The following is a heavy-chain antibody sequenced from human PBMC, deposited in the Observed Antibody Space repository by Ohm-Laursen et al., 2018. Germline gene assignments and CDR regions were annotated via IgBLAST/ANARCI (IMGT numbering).Heavy chain of an antibody. CDR1: SGSFGPYY. Sequence: GTLSLTCALYSGSFGPYYWSWIRQPPGKGLEWIGEINHRGNTNYSPSLKSRVTMSVGTSRNHFSLELTSVTAADTAVYYCAREYSDDGGYRYDAFDVWGHGTVVTVSS. J-gene: IGHJ3*01. CDR2: INHRGNT. CDR3: AREYSDDGGYRYDAFDV. V-gene: IGHV4-34*01. D-gene: IGHD2-15*01.